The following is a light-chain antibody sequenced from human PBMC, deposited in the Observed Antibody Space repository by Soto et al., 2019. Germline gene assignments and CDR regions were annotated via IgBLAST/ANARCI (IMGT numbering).Light chain of an antibody. CDR1: QSISSY. V-gene: IGKV1-9*01. Sequence: DIQMTQSPSSLSASVGDRVTSTCRASQSISSYLNWYQQKPGKAPKLLIYAASTLQSGVPSRFSGSGSGTEFTLTISSLQPEDFATYYCQQLNSYPLTFGGGTKVDI. CDR3: QQLNSYPLT. J-gene: IGKJ4*01. CDR2: AAS.